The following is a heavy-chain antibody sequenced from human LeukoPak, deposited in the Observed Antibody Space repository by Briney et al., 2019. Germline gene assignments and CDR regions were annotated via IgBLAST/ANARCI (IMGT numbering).Heavy chain of an antibody. CDR2: IYYSGST. CDR1: GGSISSSSYY. V-gene: IGHV4-39*01. Sequence: PSETLSLTCTVSGGSISSSSYYWGWIRQPPGKGLEWIGSIYYSGSTYYNPSLKSRVTISVDASKNQFSLKLSSVTAADTAVYYCARGLGYCSSTSCSNWFDPWGQGTLVTVSS. D-gene: IGHD2-2*01. CDR3: ARGLGYCSSTSCSNWFDP. J-gene: IGHJ5*02.